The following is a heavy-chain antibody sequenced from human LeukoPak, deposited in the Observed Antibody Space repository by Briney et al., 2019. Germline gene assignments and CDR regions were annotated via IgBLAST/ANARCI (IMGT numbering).Heavy chain of an antibody. CDR1: GFTFSSYA. Sequence: GASLRLSCAASGFTFSSYAMSWVRQAPGKGLEWVSAISGSGGSTYYADSVNGRFTISRDNSTNTLYLQMSSLRAEDTAVYYCAKQWYSGSYYDYWGQGTLVTVSS. J-gene: IGHJ4*02. V-gene: IGHV3-23*01. CDR2: ISGSGGST. D-gene: IGHD1-26*01. CDR3: AKQWYSGSYYDY.